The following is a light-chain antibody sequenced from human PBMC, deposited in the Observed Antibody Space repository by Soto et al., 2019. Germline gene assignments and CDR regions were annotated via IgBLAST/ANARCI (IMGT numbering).Light chain of an antibody. J-gene: IGKJ1*01. V-gene: IGKV1-39*01. CDR1: QSIAGY. CDR2: SAS. CDR3: QQYGGSLWT. Sequence: DIQMTQSPSSLSASVGDRVTITCRASQSIAGYLSWYQQRPGKAPKFLIYSASSLQRGVPSRFSGSGSGTDFSLTISRLEPGDFAVYYCQQYGGSLWTFGQGTKVDIK.